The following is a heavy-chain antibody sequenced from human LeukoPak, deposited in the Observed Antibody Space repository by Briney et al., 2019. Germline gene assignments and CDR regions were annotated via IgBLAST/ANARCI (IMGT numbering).Heavy chain of an antibody. CDR1: GGSISSGGYY. CDR3: ARVVRGYMDV. D-gene: IGHD3-10*01. J-gene: IGHJ6*03. CDR2: IYYSGST. V-gene: IGHV4-31*03. Sequence: SETLSLTCTVSGGSISSGGYYWSWIRQHPGKGLEWIGYIYYSGSTYYNPSLKSRVTISVDTSKNQFSLKLSSVTAADTAVYYCARVVRGYMDVRGRGTTVTVSS.